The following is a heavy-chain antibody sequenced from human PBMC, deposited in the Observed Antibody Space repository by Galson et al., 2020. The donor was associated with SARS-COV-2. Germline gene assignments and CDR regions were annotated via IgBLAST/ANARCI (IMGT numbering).Heavy chain of an antibody. CDR1: GFTFSSHG. CDR3: ASHLTTILIPYFQH. J-gene: IGHJ1*01. V-gene: IGHV3-30-3*01. CDR2: ISHDGSSK. D-gene: IGHD2-8*01. Sequence: GESLKISCAVSGFTFSSHGMHWVRQAPGKGLEWVAVISHDGSSKYYADSVKGRFTISRDDSNNTLYLQMNSLRTDDTALYYCASHLTTILIPYFQHWGQGTLVTVSS.